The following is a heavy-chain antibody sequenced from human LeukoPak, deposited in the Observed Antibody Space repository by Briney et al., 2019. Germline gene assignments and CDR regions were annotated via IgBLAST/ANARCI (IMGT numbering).Heavy chain of an antibody. CDR3: ARSLLPYFDP. V-gene: IGHV4-31*03. CDR2: VYYTGSA. Sequence: SETLSLTCTVSGGSLSSGGSYWNWIRQHPGKCLEWIGYVYYTGSAYFNPSLKSRVTISVDTSKNQFSLKLSSVTAADTAVYYCARSLLPYFDPWGRGTLVTVSS. J-gene: IGHJ5*02. CDR1: GGSLSSGGSY.